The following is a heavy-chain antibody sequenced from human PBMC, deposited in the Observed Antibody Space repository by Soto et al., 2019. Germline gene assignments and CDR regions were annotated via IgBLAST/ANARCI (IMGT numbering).Heavy chain of an antibody. CDR3: ARDGDSSGYYFYYFDY. D-gene: IGHD3-22*01. CDR1: GFTFSSYA. Sequence: GGSLRLSCAASGFTFSSYAMHCVRQAPCKGLEWVAVISSDGSNKYYADSVKGRFTISRDNSKNTLYLQMNSLRAEDTAVYYCARDGDSSGYYFYYFDYWGQGTRVTVSS. J-gene: IGHJ4*02. CDR2: ISSDGSNK. V-gene: IGHV3-30-3*01.